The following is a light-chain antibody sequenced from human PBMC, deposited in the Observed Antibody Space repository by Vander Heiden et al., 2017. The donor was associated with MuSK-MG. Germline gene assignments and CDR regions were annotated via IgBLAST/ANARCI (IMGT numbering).Light chain of an antibody. CDR3: QQFNSDPWT. CDR1: QGISSA. J-gene: IGKJ1*01. V-gene: IGKV1-13*02. Sequence: AIQLTQSPSSLSASVGDRVTITCRASQGISSALAWYQQKPGKAPKLLIYDASNLESGVPSRFSGSGSGTDFTLTISSLQPEDFATYYCQQFNSDPWTFGQGTKVEIK. CDR2: DAS.